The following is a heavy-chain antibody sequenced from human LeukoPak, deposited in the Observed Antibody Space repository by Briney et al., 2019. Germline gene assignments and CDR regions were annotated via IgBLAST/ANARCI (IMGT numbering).Heavy chain of an antibody. J-gene: IGHJ6*03. CDR3: ARVCCGSYRAILTYYYYYYMDV. D-gene: IGHD1-26*01. CDR1: RGWNRGYY. Sequence: SGTLTISWNVHRGWNRGYYWSWIRQHTGKGLEWIGEISRSGSTSYNPSLESRVTISVDTSKNQFSLKLSSVTAADTAVYYCARVCCGSYRAILTYYYYYYMDVWGKGTTVTVSS. CDR2: ISRSGST. V-gene: IGHV4-34*01.